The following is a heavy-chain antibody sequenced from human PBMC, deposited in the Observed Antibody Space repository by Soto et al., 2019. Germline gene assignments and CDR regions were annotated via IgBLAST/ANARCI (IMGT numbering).Heavy chain of an antibody. V-gene: IGHV1-69*01. D-gene: IGHD5-12*01. Sequence: QVQLVQSGAEVKKPGSSVNVSCKASGGTFSSYAISWVRQAPGQGLEWMGGIIPIFGTANYAQKFQGRVTITADESTSTAYMELSSLRSEDTAVYYCARVATSLLGYYFDYWGQGTLVTVSS. CDR2: IIPIFGTA. J-gene: IGHJ4*02. CDR3: ARVATSLLGYYFDY. CDR1: GGTFSSYA.